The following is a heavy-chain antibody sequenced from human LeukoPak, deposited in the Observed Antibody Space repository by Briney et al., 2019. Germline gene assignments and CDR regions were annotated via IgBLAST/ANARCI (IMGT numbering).Heavy chain of an antibody. J-gene: IGHJ6*02. V-gene: IGHV1-18*01. CDR1: GYTFTSYG. CDR2: ISAYNGNT. D-gene: IGHD6-13*01. CDR3: ARDAPESSSRYGGYDYGMDV. Sequence: ASVKVSCKDSGYTFTSYGISWVRQAPGQGLEWMGWISAYNGNTNYAQKLQGRVTLTTDTSTSTAYMELRSLRSDDTAVYYCARDAPESSSRYGGYDYGMDVWGQGTTVTVSS.